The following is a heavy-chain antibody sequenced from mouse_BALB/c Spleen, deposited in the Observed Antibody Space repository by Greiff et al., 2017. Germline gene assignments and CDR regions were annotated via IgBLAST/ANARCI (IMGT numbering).Heavy chain of an antibody. D-gene: IGHD2-12*01. CDR3: TRVNDEAY. V-gene: IGHV5-6-4*01. Sequence: DVLLVESGGGLVKPGGSLKLSCAASGFTFSSYTMSWVRQTPEKRLEWVATISSGGSYTYYPDSVKGRFTISRDNAKNTLYLQMSSLKSEDTAMYYCTRVNDEAYWGQGTLVTVSA. J-gene: IGHJ3*01. CDR1: GFTFSSYT. CDR2: ISSGGSYT.